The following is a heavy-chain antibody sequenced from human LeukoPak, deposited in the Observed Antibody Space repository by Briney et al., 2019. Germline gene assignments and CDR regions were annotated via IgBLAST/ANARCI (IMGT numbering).Heavy chain of an antibody. Sequence: SETLSLTCTVSGGSISSYYWRWIRQPAGKGLEWIGRIYTSGSTNYNPSLKSRVTMSVDTSKNQFSLKLSSVTAADTAVYYCARGLTILGYFVYWGQGTLVTVSS. J-gene: IGHJ4*02. CDR1: GGSISSYY. D-gene: IGHD3-3*01. CDR3: ARGLTILGYFVY. V-gene: IGHV4-4*07. CDR2: IYTSGST.